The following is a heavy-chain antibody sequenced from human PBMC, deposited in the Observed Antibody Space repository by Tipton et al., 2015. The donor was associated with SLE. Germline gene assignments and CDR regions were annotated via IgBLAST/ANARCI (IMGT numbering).Heavy chain of an antibody. D-gene: IGHD1-26*01. CDR3: ARGRWEWELLLDP. J-gene: IGHJ5*02. Sequence: FTFSRDNAKNSLYLQMNSLRVEDTAVYYCARGRWEWELLLDPWGQGTLVTVSS. V-gene: IGHV3-11*06.